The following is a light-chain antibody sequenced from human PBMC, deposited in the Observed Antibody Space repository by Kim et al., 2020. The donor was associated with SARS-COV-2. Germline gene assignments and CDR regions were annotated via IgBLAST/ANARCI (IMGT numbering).Light chain of an antibody. J-gene: IGLJ3*02. CDR1: SNNVGNQG. CDR3: SSWDSSLTAWV. Sequence: QAGLTQPPSVSKGLRQTATLTCTGNSNNVGNQGAAWLQHHQGHPPKLLSYRNNNRPSGISERLSASRSGNTASLTISGLQPEDEADYYCSSWDSSLTAWVFGGGTKLTV. CDR2: RNN. V-gene: IGLV10-54*01.